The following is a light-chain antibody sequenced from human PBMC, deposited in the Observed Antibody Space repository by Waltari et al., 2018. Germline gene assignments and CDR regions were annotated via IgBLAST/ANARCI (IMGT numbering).Light chain of an antibody. J-gene: IGKJ2*01. CDR2: DAS. CDR3: QQYNNWPPYT. Sequence: DIQMTQSPSTLSASVGDRVTITCRASQSISSWLAWYQQKPGKAPKLLIYDASSLESGVPSRFSGSGSGTEFTLTISSLQPDDFATYYCQQYNNWPPYTFGQGTKLEIK. V-gene: IGKV1-5*01. CDR1: QSISSW.